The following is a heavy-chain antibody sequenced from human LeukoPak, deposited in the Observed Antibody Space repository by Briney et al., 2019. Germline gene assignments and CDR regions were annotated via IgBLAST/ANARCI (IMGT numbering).Heavy chain of an antibody. J-gene: IGHJ6*03. V-gene: IGHV4-59*08. CDR3: ATSLAGGTYYYYMDV. CDR2: IYYSGST. Sequence: SETLSLTCTVSGGSISSYYWSWIRQPPGKGLEWIGYIYYSGSTNYNPSLKSRVTISVDTSKNQFSLKLSSVTAADTAVYYCATSLAGGTYYYYMDVWGKGTTATVSS. D-gene: IGHD4-23*01. CDR1: GGSISSYY.